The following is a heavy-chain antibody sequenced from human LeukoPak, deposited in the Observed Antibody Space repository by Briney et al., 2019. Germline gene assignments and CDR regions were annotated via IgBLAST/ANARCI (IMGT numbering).Heavy chain of an antibody. V-gene: IGHV3-23*01. CDR1: GFTFSSYG. J-gene: IGHJ4*02. D-gene: IGHD6-19*01. Sequence: PGGTLRLSCAASGFTFSSYGMSWVRQAPGKGLEWVSAISGSGGSTYYADSVKGRFTISRDNSKNTLYLQMNSLRAEDTAVYYCAKSIWEYSRGWYPLDYWGQGTLVTVSS. CDR2: ISGSGGST. CDR3: AKSIWEYSRGWYPLDY.